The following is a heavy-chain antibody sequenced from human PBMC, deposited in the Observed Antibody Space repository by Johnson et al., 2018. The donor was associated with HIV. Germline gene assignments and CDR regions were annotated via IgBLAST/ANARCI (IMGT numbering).Heavy chain of an antibody. J-gene: IGHJ3*02. CDR3: AREPHSSSSQYAFDI. D-gene: IGHD6-6*01. Sequence: QMQLVESGGGVVQPGRSLRLSCAASGFTFSSYAMHWVRQAPGKGLEWVAVISYDGSNKYYADSVKGRFTISRDNSKNTLYLQMNSLRAEDTAVYYCAREPHSSSSQYAFDIWGQGTMVTVSS. CDR1: GFTFSSYA. V-gene: IGHV3-30*04. CDR2: ISYDGSNK.